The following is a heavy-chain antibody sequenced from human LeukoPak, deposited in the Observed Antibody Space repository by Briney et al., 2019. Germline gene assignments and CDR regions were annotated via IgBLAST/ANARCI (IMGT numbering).Heavy chain of an antibody. CDR3: ARQVYSNYYYYYMDV. J-gene: IGHJ6*03. D-gene: IGHD4-11*01. CDR2: IYYSGST. CDR1: GGSISSSSYY. V-gene: IGHV4-39*01. Sequence: SEALSLTCTVSGGSISSSSYYWGWIRQPPGKGLEWIGGIYYSGSTYYNPSLKSRVTISVDTSKNQFSLKLSSVTAADTAVYFCARQVYSNYYYYYMDVWGKGTTVTVSS.